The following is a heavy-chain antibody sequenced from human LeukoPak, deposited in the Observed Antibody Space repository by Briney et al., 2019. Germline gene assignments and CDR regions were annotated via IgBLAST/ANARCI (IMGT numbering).Heavy chain of an antibody. CDR3: ANTGYSSSWYALDY. D-gene: IGHD6-13*01. J-gene: IGHJ4*02. CDR1: GFTFSSYG. Sequence: PGRSLRLSCAASGFTFSSYGMHWVRQAPGKGLEWVAVISYDGSNKYYADSVKGRFTISRDNSKNTLYLQMNSLRAEDTAVYYCANTGYSSSWYALDYWGQGTLVTVSS. CDR2: ISYDGSNK. V-gene: IGHV3-30*18.